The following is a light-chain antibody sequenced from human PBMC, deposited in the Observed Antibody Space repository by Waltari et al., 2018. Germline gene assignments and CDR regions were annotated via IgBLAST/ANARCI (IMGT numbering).Light chain of an antibody. CDR2: YDS. CDR3: HQSSSLPWT. CDR1: HSIGSS. J-gene: IGKJ1*01. V-gene: IGKV6-21*01. Sequence: VLTQSPDFQSVTPKEKVTITCRASHSIGSSLHWYQQKADQSHKPLLKYDSQSFSGVPSRFSGSGSGTDFTLTINRLEAEDAATYYCHQSSSLPWTFGQGTKVEIK.